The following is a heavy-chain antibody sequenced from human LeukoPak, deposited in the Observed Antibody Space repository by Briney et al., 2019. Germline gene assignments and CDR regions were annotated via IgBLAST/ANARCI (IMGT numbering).Heavy chain of an antibody. CDR1: GGSISSYY. CDR2: IYTSGST. V-gene: IGHV4-4*07. J-gene: IGHJ4*02. D-gene: IGHD4-23*01. CDR3: ATSLPNYGGPAY. Sequence: SETLSLTCTVSGGSISSYYWSWIRQPAGKGLGWIGRIYTSGSTNYNPSLKSRVTMSVDTSKNQFSLKLSSVTAADTAVYYCATSLPNYGGPAYWGQGTLVTVSS.